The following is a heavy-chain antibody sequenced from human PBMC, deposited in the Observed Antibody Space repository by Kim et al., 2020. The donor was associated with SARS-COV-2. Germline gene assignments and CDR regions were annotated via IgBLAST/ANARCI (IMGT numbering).Heavy chain of an antibody. V-gene: IGHV3-9*01. CDR3: AKALDFWSGLGFDP. CDR1: GFTFDDYA. J-gene: IGHJ5*02. CDR2: ISWNSGSI. Sequence: GGSLRLSCAASGFTFDDYAMHWVRQAPGKGLEWVSGISWNSGSIGYADSVKGRFTISRDNAKNSLYLQMNSLRAEDTALYYCAKALDFWSGLGFDPWGQGTLVTVSS. D-gene: IGHD3-3*01.